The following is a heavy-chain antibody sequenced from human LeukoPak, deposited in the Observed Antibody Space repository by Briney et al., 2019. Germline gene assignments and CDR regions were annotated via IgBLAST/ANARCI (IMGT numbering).Heavy chain of an antibody. V-gene: IGHV1-69*01. CDR3: ARSMTSYVFDY. CDR2: IIPIFGTT. D-gene: IGHD3-9*01. Sequence: ASVKVSCKASGGTFSSYAITWMRQAPGQGLEWIGGIIPIFGTTNYAQNFQGRVTITADESTRTACMELSSLRSGDTAVYYCARSMTSYVFDYWGQGTLVTVSS. J-gene: IGHJ4*02. CDR1: GGTFSSYA.